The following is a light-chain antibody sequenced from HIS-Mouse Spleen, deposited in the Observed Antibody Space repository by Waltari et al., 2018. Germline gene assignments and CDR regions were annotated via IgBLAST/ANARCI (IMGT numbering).Light chain of an antibody. CDR1: ALPKKY. J-gene: IGLJ2*01. V-gene: IGLV3-10*01. CDR2: EDS. Sequence: SYELTQPPSVSVSPGQTARITWPGDALPKKYASWYQQKSGQAPVLVIYEDSKRPSGIPERFSGSSSGTMATLTISGAQVEDEADYYCYSTDSSGNHRVFGGGTKLTVL. CDR3: YSTDSSGNHRV.